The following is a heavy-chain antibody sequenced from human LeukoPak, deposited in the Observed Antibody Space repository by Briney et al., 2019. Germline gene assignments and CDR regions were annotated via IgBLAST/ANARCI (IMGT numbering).Heavy chain of an antibody. J-gene: IGHJ3*02. CDR1: GGSLSSSSYY. Sequence: SETLSLTCTVSGGSLSSSSYYWGWIRQPPGKGLEWIGSIYYSGSTYYNPSLKSRVTISVDTSKNQFSLKLSPVTAADTAVYYCARLAIVVVPEPLGVFDIWGQGTMVTVSS. CDR3: ARLAIVVVPEPLGVFDI. D-gene: IGHD2-2*03. CDR2: IYYSGST. V-gene: IGHV4-39*01.